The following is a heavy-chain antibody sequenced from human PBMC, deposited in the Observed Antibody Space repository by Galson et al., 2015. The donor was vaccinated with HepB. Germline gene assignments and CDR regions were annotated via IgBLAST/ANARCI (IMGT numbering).Heavy chain of an antibody. V-gene: IGHV3-23*01. J-gene: IGHJ4*02. CDR1: GFTFSTSA. D-gene: IGHD3-10*01. CDR3: AKDDGSGSYYLSY. CDR2: ISGNGRST. Sequence: SLRLSCAVSGFTFSTSALSWVRQAPGKGLEWVSTISGNGRSTFYGHPFKGRFTISRDNGKDMLYLQMNGLRPEDTARYYCAKDDGSGSYYLSYWGQGTLVTVSS.